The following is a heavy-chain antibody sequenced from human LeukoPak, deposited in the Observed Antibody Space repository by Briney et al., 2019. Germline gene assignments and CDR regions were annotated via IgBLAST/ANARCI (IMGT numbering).Heavy chain of an antibody. J-gene: IGHJ4*02. CDR3: ASLRERSYYARGFDY. CDR1: GYSISSGYY. Sequence: SETLSLTCTVSGYSISSGYYWGWIRQTPGKGLEWIGSIYYSGSTFYSPSLKSRVAISVDTSKNQFSLKLSSVTAADTAVYYCASLRERSYYARGFDYWSQGTLVTVSS. CDR2: IYYSGST. V-gene: IGHV4-38-2*02. D-gene: IGHD1-26*01.